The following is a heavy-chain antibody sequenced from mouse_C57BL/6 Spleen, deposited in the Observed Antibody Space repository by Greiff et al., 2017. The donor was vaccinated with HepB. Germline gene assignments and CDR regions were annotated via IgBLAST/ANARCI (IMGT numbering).Heavy chain of an antibody. CDR1: GFSLTSYG. J-gene: IGHJ1*03. CDR3: ARKRDYGSSWYFDV. Sequence: QVQLQQSGPGLVQPSQSLSITCTVSGFSLTSYGVHWVRQSPGKGLEWLGVIWSGGSTDYNAAFISRLSISKDNSKSQVFFKMNSLQADDTAIYYCARKRDYGSSWYFDVWGTGTTVTVSS. CDR2: IWSGGST. V-gene: IGHV2-2*01. D-gene: IGHD1-1*01.